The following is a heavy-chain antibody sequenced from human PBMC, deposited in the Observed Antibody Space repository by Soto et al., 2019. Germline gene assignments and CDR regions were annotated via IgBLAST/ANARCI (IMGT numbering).Heavy chain of an antibody. CDR2: TYYRSKWYN. D-gene: IGHD6-13*01. J-gene: IGHJ5*02. CDR1: VDSVSSNSAA. CDR3: ARGALIGSQYSRASYWFDP. Sequence: SETLSLTCAMSVDSVSSNSAAWSWIIQSPSRGLEWLGRTYYRSKWYNDYAVSVKSRITINPDTSKNQFSLQLNSVTPEDTAVYYCARGALIGSQYSRASYWFDPWGQGTLVTVSS. V-gene: IGHV6-1*01.